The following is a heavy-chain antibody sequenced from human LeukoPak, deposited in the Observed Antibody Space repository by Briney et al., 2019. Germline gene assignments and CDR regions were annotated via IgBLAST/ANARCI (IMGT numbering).Heavy chain of an antibody. V-gene: IGHV1-2*06. CDR3: ARDCPSYRWRGDAFDI. D-gene: IGHD3-10*01. CDR1: GYTFTGYY. J-gene: IGHJ3*02. Sequence: GASVKVSCKASGYTFTGYYMHWVRQAPGQGLEWMGRINPNSGGTNYAQKFQGRVTMTRDTSISTAYMELSRLRSDDTAVYYCARDCPSYRWRGDAFDIWGQGTMVTVSS. CDR2: INPNSGGT.